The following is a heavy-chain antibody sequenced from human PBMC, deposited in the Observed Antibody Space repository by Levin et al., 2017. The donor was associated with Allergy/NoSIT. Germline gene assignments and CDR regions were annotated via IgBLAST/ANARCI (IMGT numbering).Heavy chain of an antibody. J-gene: IGHJ6*03. Sequence: KVSCQGSGYSFTSYWIGWVRQMPGKGLEWMGIIYPGDSDTRYSPSFQGQGTISADKSISTAYLQWSSLKASDTAIYYCARRGTRDYYYYMDVWGKGTTVTVSS. CDR2: IYPGDSDT. CDR1: GYSFTSYW. D-gene: IGHD1-1*01. CDR3: ARRGTRDYYYYMDV. V-gene: IGHV5-51*01.